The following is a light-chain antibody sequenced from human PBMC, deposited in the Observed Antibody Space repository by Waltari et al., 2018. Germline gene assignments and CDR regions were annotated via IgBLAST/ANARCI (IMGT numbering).Light chain of an antibody. CDR2: GAS. CDR3: QHYNNWPYT. Sequence: ETVLTQSPATLSVSPGARATLSCRASQTINSHLAWYQQKPGQAPRLLIYGASTRATGIPARFSGSGSEAEFTLTISNLQSEDFAVYYCQHYNNWPYTFGQGTKLEI. J-gene: IGKJ2*01. CDR1: QTINSH. V-gene: IGKV3-15*01.